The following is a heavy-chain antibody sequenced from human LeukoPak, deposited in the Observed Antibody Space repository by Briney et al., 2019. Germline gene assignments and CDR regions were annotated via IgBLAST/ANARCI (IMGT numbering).Heavy chain of an antibody. CDR1: GFTFSSYA. Sequence: PGGSLRLSCAASGFTFSSYAMSWVRQAPGKGLEWVAVIWYDGSNKYYADSVKGRFTISRDNSKNTLYLQMNSLRAEDTAVYYCARVPLDASGAFDIWGQGTMVTVSS. D-gene: IGHD6-6*01. CDR2: IWYDGSNK. J-gene: IGHJ3*02. CDR3: ARVPLDASGAFDI. V-gene: IGHV3-33*08.